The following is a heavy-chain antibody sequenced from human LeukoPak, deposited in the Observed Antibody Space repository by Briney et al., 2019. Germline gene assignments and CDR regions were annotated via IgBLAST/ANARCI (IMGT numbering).Heavy chain of an antibody. CDR3: ARDGYSAYDRDLDH. V-gene: IGHV4-4*02. CDR1: GASISDTNW. J-gene: IGHJ4*02. CDR2: ISHNGNT. Sequence: SETLSLTCTISGASISDTNWWTWVRQPPGKGLEWIGEISHNGNTNYSPSLMSRVTISVDKSKNQFSLRLDSVTAADTAVYYCARDGYSAYDRDLDHWGQGALVTVSS. D-gene: IGHD5-12*01.